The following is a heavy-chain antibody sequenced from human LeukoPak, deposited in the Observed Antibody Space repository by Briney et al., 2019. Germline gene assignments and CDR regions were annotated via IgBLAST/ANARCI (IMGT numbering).Heavy chain of an antibody. CDR2: MDPTGSQK. Sequence: GGSLRLSCADSQFTFNGSWMNWVRQAPGQGLEWVANMDPTGSQKRYVDSVRGRFTISKDNPGASLYLDMHSLRAEDTAIYYCAIWTSGNYWGQGTLVTASS. J-gene: IGHJ4*02. CDR1: QFTFNGSW. D-gene: IGHD1-1*01. V-gene: IGHV3-7*01. CDR3: AIWTSGNY.